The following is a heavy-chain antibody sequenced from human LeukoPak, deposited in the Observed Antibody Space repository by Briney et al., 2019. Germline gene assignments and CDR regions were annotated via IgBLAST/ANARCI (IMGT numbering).Heavy chain of an antibody. CDR3: ARELVAGIPCYYGMDV. V-gene: IGHV1-46*01. Sequence: GASVKVSCKASGYTFTSYYMHWVRQAPGQGLEWMGIINPSGGSTSYAQKFQGRVTMTRDTSTSTVYMELSSLRSEDTAVYYCARELVAGIPCYYGMDVWGQGTTVTVSS. D-gene: IGHD6-19*01. J-gene: IGHJ6*02. CDR2: INPSGGST. CDR1: GYTFTSYY.